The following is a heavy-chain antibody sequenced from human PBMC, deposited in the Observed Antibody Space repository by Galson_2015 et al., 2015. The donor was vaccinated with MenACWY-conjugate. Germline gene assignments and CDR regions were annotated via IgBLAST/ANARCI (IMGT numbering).Heavy chain of an antibody. J-gene: IGHJ3*02. Sequence: SEPLSLTCPVSAGSSSSNDDSWGWFRQPPGKSLEWFGNINHSGGTYYNPSLKSRVTVSVDPSKNQFSLKLTSVTAADTAVYYCARRRPRDIGGGFDIWGQGTMVTVSS. CDR3: ARRRPRDIGGGFDI. CDR2: INHSGGT. CDR1: AGSSSSNDDS. V-gene: IGHV4-39*01. D-gene: IGHD2-15*01.